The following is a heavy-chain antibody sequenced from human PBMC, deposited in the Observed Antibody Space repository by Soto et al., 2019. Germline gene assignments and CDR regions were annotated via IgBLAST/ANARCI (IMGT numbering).Heavy chain of an antibody. V-gene: IGHV3-23*01. CDR2: IDDSGDTT. CDR3: AKHSRTYDFRTGAVKGALDI. D-gene: IGHD3-3*01. Sequence: EVQLLESGGGLVQPGGSLRLSCAASGFNFRAYAIAWVRLTPGQGLEWVSGIDDSGDTTYYADSVKGRFTASRDNSNNILYLQMNSLRVEDTAIYYCAKHSRTYDFRTGAVKGALDIWGQGTMVTVSS. J-gene: IGHJ3*02. CDR1: GFNFRAYA.